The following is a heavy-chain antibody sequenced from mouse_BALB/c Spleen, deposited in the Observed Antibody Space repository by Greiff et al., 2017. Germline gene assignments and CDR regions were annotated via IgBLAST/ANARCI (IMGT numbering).Heavy chain of an antibody. CDR3: ARGGLRGLNWYFDV. J-gene: IGHJ1*01. Sequence: EVHLVESGGGLVKPGGSLKLSCAASGFTFSDYYMYWVRQTPEKRLEWVATISDGGSYTYYPDSVKGRFTISRDNAKNNLYLQMSSLKSEDTAMYYCARGGLRGLNWYFDVWGAGTTVTVSS. V-gene: IGHV5-4*02. CDR1: GFTFSDYY. CDR2: ISDGGSYT.